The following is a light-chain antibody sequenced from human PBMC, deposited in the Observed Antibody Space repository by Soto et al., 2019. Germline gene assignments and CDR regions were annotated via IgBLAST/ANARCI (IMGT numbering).Light chain of an antibody. CDR3: QQYGTSRWT. CDR2: DAS. CDR1: QSVRSNY. J-gene: IGKJ1*01. Sequence: EIVLTQSPATLSLSPGERATLSCGASQSVRSNYVAWFQQKPGLAPRLLIYDASSRATGIPDRFRGSGSGTDFTLTISRLEPEDFAMYYCQQYGTSRWTFAQGTKVE. V-gene: IGKV3D-20*01.